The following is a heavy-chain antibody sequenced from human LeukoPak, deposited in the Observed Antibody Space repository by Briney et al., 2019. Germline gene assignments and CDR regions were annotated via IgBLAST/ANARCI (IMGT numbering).Heavy chain of an antibody. V-gene: IGHV3-23*01. D-gene: IGHD4-17*01. CDR1: GFTFSSYA. Sequence: GGSLRLSCAASGFTFSSYAMSWVRQAPGKGLEWVSAISGSGGSTYYADSVKGRFTISRDNSKNTLYLQMNSLRAEDTAVYYCAKAGGTTVTTADYYYGMGVWGQGTTVTVSS. J-gene: IGHJ6*02. CDR2: ISGSGGST. CDR3: AKAGGTTVTTADYYYGMGV.